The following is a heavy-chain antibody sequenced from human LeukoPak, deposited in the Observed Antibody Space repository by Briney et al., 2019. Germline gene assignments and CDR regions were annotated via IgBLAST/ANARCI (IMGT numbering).Heavy chain of an antibody. CDR1: GFTFSSYG. J-gene: IGHJ3*02. Sequence: PGRSLRLSCAASGFTFSSYGMHWVRQAPGKGLEWVAVIWYDGSNKYYADSVKGRFTISRDNSKNTLYLQMNSLRAEDTAVYCCARDPADGDAFDIWGQGTMVTVSS. V-gene: IGHV3-33*01. CDR3: ARDPADGDAFDI. CDR2: IWYDGSNK.